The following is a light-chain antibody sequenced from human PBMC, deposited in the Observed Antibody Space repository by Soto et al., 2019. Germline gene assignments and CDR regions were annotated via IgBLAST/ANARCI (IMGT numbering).Light chain of an antibody. V-gene: IGKV3-15*01. J-gene: IGKJ1*01. CDR1: QTINSNN. Sequence: EIVMTQSPATLSVSPGERATLSCRASQTINSNNLAWYQQKPGQAPRLLIHGASTRATGIPARFSGSGSGTEFTLTISSLQSEDFAVYYCQQYDYWPPWTFGQGTKVELK. CDR3: QQYDYWPPWT. CDR2: GAS.